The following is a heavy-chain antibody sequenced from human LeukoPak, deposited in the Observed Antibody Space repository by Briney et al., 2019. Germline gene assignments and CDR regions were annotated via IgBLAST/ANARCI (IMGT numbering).Heavy chain of an antibody. Sequence: PSQTLSLTCAVSGGSISSGGYSWSWIRQPPGKGLEWIGYIYHSGSTYYNPSLKSRVTISVDRSKNQFSLKLSSVTAADTAVYYCARGGYYYDSSGYYSAFDIWGQGTMVTVSS. CDR2: IYHSGST. V-gene: IGHV4-30-2*01. J-gene: IGHJ3*02. CDR3: ARGGYYYDSSGYYSAFDI. D-gene: IGHD3-22*01. CDR1: GGSISSGGYS.